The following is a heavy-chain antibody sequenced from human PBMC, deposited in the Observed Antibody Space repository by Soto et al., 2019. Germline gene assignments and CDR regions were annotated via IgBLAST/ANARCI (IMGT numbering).Heavy chain of an antibody. CDR1: GYTFTDFY. Sequence: ASVKVSCKTSGYTFTDFYINWVRQAPGQGLEWVGWINPNTGGTKPSQRFQGRVTLTRDTSITTAYMELTRLTSEDTAVYFCATQTGTVPNFADHWGQGTLVTVSS. CDR3: ATQTGTVPNFADH. D-gene: IGHD1-1*01. V-gene: IGHV1-2*02. CDR2: INPNTGGT. J-gene: IGHJ4*02.